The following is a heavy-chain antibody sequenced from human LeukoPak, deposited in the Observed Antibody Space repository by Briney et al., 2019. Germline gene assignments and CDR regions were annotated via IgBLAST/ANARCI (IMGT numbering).Heavy chain of an antibody. J-gene: IGHJ3*02. Sequence: GGSLRLSCAASGFTFSSYEMNWVRQAPGKGLEWVSYISSSGSTIYYADSVKGRFTISRDNAKNSLYLQMNSLRAEDTAVYYCAREGDSAYRGGDCYFGAFDIWGQGTMVTVSS. CDR3: AREGDSAYRGGDCYFGAFDI. D-gene: IGHD2-21*02. CDR1: GFTFSSYE. V-gene: IGHV3-48*03. CDR2: ISSSGSTI.